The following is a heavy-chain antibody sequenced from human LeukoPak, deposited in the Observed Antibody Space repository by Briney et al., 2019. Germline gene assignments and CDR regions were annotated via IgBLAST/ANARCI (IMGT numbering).Heavy chain of an antibody. CDR3: ARVYCSSTSCYPELLV. V-gene: IGHV1-18*01. D-gene: IGHD2-2*01. CDR1: GYTFTSYG. J-gene: IGHJ6*04. CDR2: ISAYNGNT. Sequence: GASVTVSCKASGYTFTSYGISWVRQAPGQGLEWMGWISAYNGNTNYAQKLQGRVTITTDTSTSTAYMELRSLRSDDTAVYYCARVYCSSTSCYPELLVWGKGTTVTVSS.